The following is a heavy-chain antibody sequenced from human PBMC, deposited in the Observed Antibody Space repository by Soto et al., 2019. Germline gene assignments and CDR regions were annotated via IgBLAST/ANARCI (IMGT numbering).Heavy chain of an antibody. J-gene: IGHJ4*02. CDR3: ASGAAFYYDTSRY. CDR2: ISPNGNNQ. V-gene: IGHV3-30-3*01. D-gene: IGHD3-22*01. Sequence: QVELVESGGGVVQSGGSLRLSCAAPGFSFSVYALHCIRQAPGEGLEWVAVISPNGNNQYYADSVKGRFTISRDTSKSNMSLQMTSLRPEDTDVYYCASGAAFYYDTSRYWGQGTLVTVSS. CDR1: GFSFSVYA.